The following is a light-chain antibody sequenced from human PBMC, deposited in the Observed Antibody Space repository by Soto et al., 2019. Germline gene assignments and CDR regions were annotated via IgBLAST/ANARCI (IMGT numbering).Light chain of an antibody. J-gene: IGLJ1*01. CDR1: SSDVGGYNY. V-gene: IGLV2-8*01. CDR3: SSYAGSNVLYV. CDR2: EVS. Sequence: QSALTQPPSASGSPGQSVTISCTGTSSDVGGYNYVSWYQQYPGKAPKDMIYEVSKRPSGVPDRFSGSKSGNTASLTVSGLQADDEADYYCSSYAGSNVLYVFGTGTKLTVL.